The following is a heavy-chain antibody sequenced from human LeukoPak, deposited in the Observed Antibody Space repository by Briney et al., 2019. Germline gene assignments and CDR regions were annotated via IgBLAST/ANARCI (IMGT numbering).Heavy chain of an antibody. CDR3: TRHGTPSGYFDL. J-gene: IGHJ2*01. D-gene: IGHD2-15*01. CDR2: IRNKAYSGTI. V-gene: IGHV3-49*03. CDR1: GFIFGDYA. Sequence: GGCLRLSCTASGFIFGDYAMSWFRQAPGKGLEWVGFIRNKAYSGTIEYAASVKGRFTISRDDSKSIAYLQMNSLKTEDTAVYYCTRHGTPSGYFDLWGRGTLVTVSS.